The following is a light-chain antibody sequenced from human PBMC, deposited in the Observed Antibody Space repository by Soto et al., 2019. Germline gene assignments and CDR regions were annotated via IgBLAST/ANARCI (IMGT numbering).Light chain of an antibody. CDR2: DAS. CDR1: QDIRIY. J-gene: IGKJ1*01. V-gene: IGKV1-17*03. Sequence: DIQMTQSPSAMSASVGDRVTITCRASQDIRIYLAWFQQKPGKVPKRLIHDASSLQSGVPSRFSGSGSGTDFTLTISRLEPEDFAVYYCQQYGSSPRTFGQGTKVEIK. CDR3: QQYGSSPRT.